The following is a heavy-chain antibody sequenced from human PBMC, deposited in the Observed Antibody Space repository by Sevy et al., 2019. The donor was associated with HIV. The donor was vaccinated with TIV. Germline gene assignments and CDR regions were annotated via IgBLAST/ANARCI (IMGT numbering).Heavy chain of an antibody. V-gene: IGHV3-30*02. J-gene: IGHJ5*02. CDR2: IRYDGSNK. Sequence: GGSLRLSCAASGFTFSSYGMHWVRQAPGKGLEWVAFIRYDGSNKYYADSVKGRFTNARDKSKNTLYLQMNSLRAEDTAVYYCAKDLHIVATHAYWFDPWGQGTLVTVSS. CDR1: GFTFSSYG. CDR3: AKDLHIVATHAYWFDP. D-gene: IGHD5-12*01.